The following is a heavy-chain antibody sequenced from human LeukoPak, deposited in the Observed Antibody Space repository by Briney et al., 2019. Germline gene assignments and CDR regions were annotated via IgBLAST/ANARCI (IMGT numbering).Heavy chain of an antibody. CDR2: IKYDGSNK. V-gene: IGHV3-30*02. Sequence: PGGSLRLSCAASGFTFSSYGMHWVRQAPGKGLEWVAFIKYDGSNKHNAESVKGRFTISRDNSKNTLSLQMNSLRAEDTAVYYCAKAYTTGLEPWGQGTLVTVSS. CDR3: AKAYTTGLEP. CDR1: GFTFSSYG. D-gene: IGHD4-17*01. J-gene: IGHJ5*02.